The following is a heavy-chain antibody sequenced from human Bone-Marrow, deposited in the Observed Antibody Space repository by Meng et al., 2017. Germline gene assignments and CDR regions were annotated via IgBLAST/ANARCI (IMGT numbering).Heavy chain of an antibody. Sequence: QLQVQESGAGLVKTSHTLSRTGAVPGGSISSGRYSWSWIRQPPGKGLEWIGYIYHSGSTYYTPPLKSRVTISVDRSKNQFSLKLSSVTAADTAVYYCARGLLIEASFDYWGQGTLVTVSS. CDR3: ARGLLIEASFDY. J-gene: IGHJ4*02. V-gene: IGHV4-30-2*01. CDR2: IYHSGST. D-gene: IGHD5-12*01. CDR1: GGSISSGRYS.